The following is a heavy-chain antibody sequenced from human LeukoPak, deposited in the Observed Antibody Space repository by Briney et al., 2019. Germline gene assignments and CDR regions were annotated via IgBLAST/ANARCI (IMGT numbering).Heavy chain of an antibody. J-gene: IGHJ4*02. CDR1: GFTFNNYT. CDR3: AKKGTVVTPGLYFDY. V-gene: IGHV3-23*01. Sequence: GGSLRLSCAASGFTFNNYTMSWVRQAPGKGLEWVSTISIKGGRTYYVDSVKGRFTISRDNSNSTLFLQMNSLGAEDTAIYYCAKKGTVVTPGLYFDYWGQGILVTVSS. D-gene: IGHD4-23*01. CDR2: ISIKGGRT.